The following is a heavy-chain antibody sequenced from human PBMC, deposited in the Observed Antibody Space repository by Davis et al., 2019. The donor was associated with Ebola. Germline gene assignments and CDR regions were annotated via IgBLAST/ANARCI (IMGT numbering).Heavy chain of an antibody. J-gene: IGHJ5*02. CDR3: ARLFTIFGVVGDWFDP. D-gene: IGHD3-3*01. Sequence: GSLRLSCTVSGGSISSSSYYWGWVRQPPGKGLEWIGEIYHSGSTYYNPSLKSRVTISVDTSKNQFSLKLSSVTAADTAVYYCARLFTIFGVVGDWFDPWGQGTLVTVSS. CDR1: GGSISSSSYY. CDR2: IYHSGST. V-gene: IGHV4-39*01.